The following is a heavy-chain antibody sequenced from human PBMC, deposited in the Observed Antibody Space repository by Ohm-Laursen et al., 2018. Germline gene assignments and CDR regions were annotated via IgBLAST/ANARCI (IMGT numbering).Heavy chain of an antibody. J-gene: IGHJ4*02. CDR2: IYYSGST. CDR3: ASLGYGDSFDY. CDR1: GGSISSYY. V-gene: IGHV4-59*01. D-gene: IGHD4-17*01. Sequence: TLSLTWTVSGGSISSYYWSWIRQPPGKGLEWIGYIYYSGSTNYNPSLKSRVTISVDTSKNQFSLKLSSVTAADTAVYYCASLGYGDSFDYWGQGTLVTVSS.